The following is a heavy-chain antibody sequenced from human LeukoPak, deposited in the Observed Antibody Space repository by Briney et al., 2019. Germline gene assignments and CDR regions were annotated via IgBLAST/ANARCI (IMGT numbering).Heavy chain of an antibody. J-gene: IGHJ5*02. CDR3: ARLWITMIVGVRWSWFDP. V-gene: IGHV4-34*01. CDR2: INHSGST. Sequence: GSLRLSCAASGFTFNNYAMHWIRQPPGKGLEWVGEINHSGSTNYNPSLKSRVTISVDTSKNQFSLKLSSVTAADTAVYYCARLWITMIVGVRWSWFDPWGQGTLVTVSS. D-gene: IGHD3-22*01. CDR1: GFTFNNYA.